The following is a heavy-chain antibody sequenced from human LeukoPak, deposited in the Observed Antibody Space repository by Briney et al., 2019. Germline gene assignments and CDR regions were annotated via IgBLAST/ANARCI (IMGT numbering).Heavy chain of an antibody. D-gene: IGHD6-6*01. V-gene: IGHV3-7*01. J-gene: IGHJ5*02. CDR3: ARGPAPPTQLADNWFDP. CDR2: IKQDGSEK. Sequence: GGSLRLSCAASGFTFSSYWMSWVCQAPGKGLEWVANIKQDGSEKYYVDSVKGRFTISRDNAKNSLYLQMNSLRAEDTAVYYCARGPAPPTQLADNWFDPWGQGTLVTVSS. CDR1: GFTFSSYW.